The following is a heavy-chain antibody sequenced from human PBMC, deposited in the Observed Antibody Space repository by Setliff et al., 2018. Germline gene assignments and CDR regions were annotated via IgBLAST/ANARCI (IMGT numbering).Heavy chain of an antibody. V-gene: IGHV4-34*01. CDR2: INHSGST. CDR3: RYWSGYYNNDY. J-gene: IGHJ4*02. D-gene: IGHD3-3*01. CDR1: GGSFTNYY. Sequence: SETLSLTCTVYGGSFTNYYWGWIRQSPGKGLEWIGEINHSGSTNYNPSLKSRLTISVDESTNQFSLKLYSVTAADTAVYYCRYWSGYYNNDYWGQGTLVTVSS.